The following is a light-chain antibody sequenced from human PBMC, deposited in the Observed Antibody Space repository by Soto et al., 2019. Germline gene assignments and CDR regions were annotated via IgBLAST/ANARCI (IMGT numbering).Light chain of an antibody. CDR1: QSVSSGH. Sequence: NVLTQSPGTLSLSPGGRATLSCRASQSVSSGHLAWYQQKPGQAPRLLIYGVYSRATGIPDRFSGSGSGTDFALTIRSLEPEDFAVYYCQQRSNWPLTFGGGTKVDIK. V-gene: IGKV3D-20*02. CDR2: GVY. J-gene: IGKJ4*01. CDR3: QQRSNWPLT.